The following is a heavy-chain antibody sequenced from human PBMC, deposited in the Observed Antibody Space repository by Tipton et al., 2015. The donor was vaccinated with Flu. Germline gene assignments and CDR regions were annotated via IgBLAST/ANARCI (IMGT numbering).Heavy chain of an antibody. CDR1: GGSIDNSGYY. J-gene: IGHJ5*02. V-gene: IGHV4-39*01. Sequence: TLSLTCAVSGGSIDNSGYYWGWVRQPPGKGLEWVGSVYYSGSTYYNPSLKSRVTISVDTSKNQFSLKRTSVTAADTAVYYCARPTVPAGFDPWGPGTLVTVSS. CDR3: ARPTVPAGFDP. CDR2: VYYSGST.